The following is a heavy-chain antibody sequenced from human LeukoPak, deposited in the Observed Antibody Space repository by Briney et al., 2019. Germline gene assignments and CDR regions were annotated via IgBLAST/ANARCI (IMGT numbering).Heavy chain of an antibody. V-gene: IGHV3-64*01. Sequence: GGSLRLSCAASGFTFSSYAMHGVRQAPGKRLEYVSAISSNGGSTYYANSVKGRFTISRDNSKNTLYLQMGSLRAEDVAVYYCARGPHTDIVVAPTTISNWFDPWGQGTLVTVSS. J-gene: IGHJ5*02. D-gene: IGHD2-2*02. CDR2: ISSNGGST. CDR3: ARGPHTDIVVAPTTISNWFDP. CDR1: GFTFSSYA.